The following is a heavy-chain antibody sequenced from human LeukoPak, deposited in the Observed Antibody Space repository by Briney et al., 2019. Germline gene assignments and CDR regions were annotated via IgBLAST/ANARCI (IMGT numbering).Heavy chain of an antibody. CDR2: IYYSGST. Sequence: SETLSLTCTVSGGSISSYYWSWIRQPPGKGLEWIGYIYYSGSTNYNPSLKSRVTISVDTSKNQFSLKLSSVTAADTAVYYCARDKEPPVVRGVMASLGPSAYWYFDLWGRGTLVTVSS. CDR1: GGSISSYY. J-gene: IGHJ2*01. D-gene: IGHD3-10*01. CDR3: ARDKEPPVVRGVMASLGPSAYWYFDL. V-gene: IGHV4-59*01.